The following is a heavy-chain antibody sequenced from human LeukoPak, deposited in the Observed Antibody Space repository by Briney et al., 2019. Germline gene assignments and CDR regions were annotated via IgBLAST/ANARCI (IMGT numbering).Heavy chain of an antibody. V-gene: IGHV4-59*01. CDR3: ARTKYGDYLFADY. CDR1: GGSISSNY. J-gene: IGHJ4*02. D-gene: IGHD4-17*01. Sequence: ASETLSLTCTVSGGSISSNYWSWIRQPPGKGLEWIGYAYYSGSTNYNPSLKSRVTISVAKNQVSLKLSSVTAADTAVYYCARTKYGDYLFADYWGQGTQVTVSP. CDR2: AYYSGST.